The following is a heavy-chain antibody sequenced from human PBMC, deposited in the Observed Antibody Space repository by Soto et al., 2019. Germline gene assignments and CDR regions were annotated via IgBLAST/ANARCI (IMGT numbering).Heavy chain of an antibody. CDR2: ISAYNGDT. V-gene: IGHV1-18*01. J-gene: IGHJ4*02. Sequence: QVQLVQSGVEVKKPGASVKVSCKASGYTFTSYGITWVRQAPGQGLEWMGWISAYNGDTNYAQKFQGRVTMTTDTSTTTASMELRSLRSDDTAVYYCVRVRILTGYSFFDYWGQGTLVTVSS. CDR3: VRVRILTGYSFFDY. D-gene: IGHD3-9*01. CDR1: GYTFTSYG.